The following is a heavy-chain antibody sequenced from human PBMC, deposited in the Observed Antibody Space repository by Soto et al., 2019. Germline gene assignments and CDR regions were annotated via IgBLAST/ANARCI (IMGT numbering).Heavy chain of an antibody. V-gene: IGHV4-39*01. CDR2: IYYSGST. Sequence: ASETLSLTCTVSGGSISSSSYYWGWIRQPPGKGLEWIGSIYYSGSTYYNPSLKSRVTISVDTSKNQFSLKLSSVTAADTAVYYCARRVGGYCSGGSCTFDYWGQGTLVTVSS. CDR3: ARRVGGYCSGGSCTFDY. J-gene: IGHJ4*02. CDR1: GGSISSSSYY. D-gene: IGHD2-15*01.